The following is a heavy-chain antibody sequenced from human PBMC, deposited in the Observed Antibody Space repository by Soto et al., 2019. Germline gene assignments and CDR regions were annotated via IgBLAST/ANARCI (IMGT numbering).Heavy chain of an antibody. V-gene: IGHV3-23*01. CDR1: GLTFSNYA. J-gene: IGHJ4*02. CDR2: MSGSSSTT. CDR3: AKNQERELPRVIDY. Sequence: EVRLLESGGGLVKPGGSLRLSCATSGLTFSNYAMSWVRQAPGGGLEWVSSMSGSSSTTYYADSGRGRFTISMDRSKNTLYLQLSSLRAEDTALSYCAKNQERELPRVIDYWGQGTLVTVSS. D-gene: IGHD1-7*01.